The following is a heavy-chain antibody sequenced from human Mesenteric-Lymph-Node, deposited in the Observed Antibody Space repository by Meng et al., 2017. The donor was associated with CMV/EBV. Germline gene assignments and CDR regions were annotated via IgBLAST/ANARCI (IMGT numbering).Heavy chain of an antibody. CDR1: RNTFSTFSSSW. CDR3: AKDVAFNCFDP. D-gene: IGHD2-21*01. J-gene: IGHJ5*02. CDR2: INPDGSAK. Sequence: GGSLRLSCVASRNTFSTFSSSWMTWIRQAPGEGLEWVANINPDGSAKNYVGSVKGRFTISRDNAKNSLHLQMNSLRVEDTAVYYCAKDVAFNCFDPWGQGTLVTVSS. V-gene: IGHV3-7*01.